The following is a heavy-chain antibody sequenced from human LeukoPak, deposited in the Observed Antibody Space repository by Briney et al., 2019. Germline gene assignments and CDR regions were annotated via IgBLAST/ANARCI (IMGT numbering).Heavy chain of an antibody. Sequence: PSETLSLTCTVSGVSISSSNSYWGWIRQTPGKGLEWIGSIYYSGSTYYNASLKSQVSISIDTSKNQFSLRLTSVTAADTAVYYCARQTGSGLFILPGGQGTLVTVSS. CDR2: IYYSGST. D-gene: IGHD3/OR15-3a*01. CDR3: ARQTGSGLFILP. V-gene: IGHV4-39*01. CDR1: GVSISSSNSY. J-gene: IGHJ4*02.